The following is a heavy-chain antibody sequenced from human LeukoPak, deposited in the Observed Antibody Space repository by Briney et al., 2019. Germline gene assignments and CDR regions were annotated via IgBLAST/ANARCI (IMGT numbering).Heavy chain of an antibody. J-gene: IGHJ4*02. V-gene: IGHV3-23*01. Sequence: GGSLRLSCAASGFTFSNYAMSWVRQAPGKGLEWVSAISGSGDNTYYADSVKGRFTISRDNSNNTLYLEINSLRGEDTAIYYCASHNYDFIWGSYRYAPYYFDYWGQGTLVTVSS. CDR1: GFTFSNYA. D-gene: IGHD3-16*02. CDR2: ISGSGDNT. CDR3: ASHNYDFIWGSYRYAPYYFDY.